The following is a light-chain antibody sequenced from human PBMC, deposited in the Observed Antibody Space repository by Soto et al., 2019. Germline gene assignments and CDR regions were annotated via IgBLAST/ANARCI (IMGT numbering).Light chain of an antibody. V-gene: IGKV1-9*01. CDR3: QHLNAYPIT. CDR2: EVS. CDR1: QGVSSH. J-gene: IGKJ5*01. Sequence: IQLTQFPSSLSASVGDRVTITCRASQGVSSHLAWYQQKPGSAPKLLICEVSSLQSGVPSRFSGSGSGTDFTLTISSLQPEDFATYYCQHLNAYPITFGQGTRLENK.